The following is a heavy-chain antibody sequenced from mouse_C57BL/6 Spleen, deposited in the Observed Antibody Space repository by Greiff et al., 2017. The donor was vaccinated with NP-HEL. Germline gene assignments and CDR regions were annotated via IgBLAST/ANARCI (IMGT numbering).Heavy chain of an antibody. Sequence: VQGVESGPGLVAPSQSLSITCTVSGFSLTSYAISWVRQPPGKGLEWLGVIWTGGGTNYNSALKSRLSISKDNSKSQVFLKMNSLQTDDTARYYCASLDSSGYDYYAMDYWGQGTSVTVSS. CDR3: ASLDSSGYDYYAMDY. D-gene: IGHD3-2*02. CDR2: IWTGGGT. CDR1: GFSLTSYA. J-gene: IGHJ4*01. V-gene: IGHV2-9-1*01.